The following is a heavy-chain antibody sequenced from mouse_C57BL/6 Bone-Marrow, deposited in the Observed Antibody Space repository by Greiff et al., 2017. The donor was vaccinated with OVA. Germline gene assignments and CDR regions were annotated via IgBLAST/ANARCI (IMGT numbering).Heavy chain of an antibody. CDR3: TTGTANWDCAD. CDR2: IDPENGDT. J-gene: IGHJ3*01. Sequence: VQLQQSGAELVRPGASVKLSCTASGFTFKDDYMHWVKQRPEQGLEWIGWIDPENGDTEYASKFQGKATITADTSSNTAYLQLSSLTSEDTAVYYCTTGTANWDCADWGQGTLVTVSA. V-gene: IGHV14-4*01. D-gene: IGHD4-1*01. CDR1: GFTFKDDY.